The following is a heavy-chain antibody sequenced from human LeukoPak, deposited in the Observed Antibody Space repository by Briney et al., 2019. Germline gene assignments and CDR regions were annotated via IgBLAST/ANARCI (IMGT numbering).Heavy chain of an antibody. J-gene: IGHJ6*02. CDR1: GYTFINYY. V-gene: IGHV1-46*01. D-gene: IGHD7-27*01. CDR3: ARDLTGDPHYYFYYGMDV. Sequence: ASVEVSCKASGYTFINYYIHWVRQAPGQGLEWMGIINPSAGSTTYAQKFQGRVTMTRDTSTSTVDMELSSLGSEDTAVYYCARDLTGDPHYYFYYGMDVWGQGTTVTVSS. CDR2: INPSAGST.